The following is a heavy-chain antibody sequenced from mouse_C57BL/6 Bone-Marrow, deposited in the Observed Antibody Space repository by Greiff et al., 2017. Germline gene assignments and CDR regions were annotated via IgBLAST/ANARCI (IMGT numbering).Heavy chain of an antibody. CDR2: INPSTGGT. V-gene: IGHV1-42*01. CDR1: GYSFTGYY. J-gene: IGHJ4*01. D-gene: IGHD3-1*01. Sequence: EVQLVESGPELVKPGASVKISCKASGYSFTGYYMNWVKQSPEKSLEWIGEINPSTGGTTYNQKFKAKATLTVDKSSSTAYMQLKSLTSEDSAVYYCARLVLGAMDYWGQGTSVTVSS. CDR3: ARLVLGAMDY.